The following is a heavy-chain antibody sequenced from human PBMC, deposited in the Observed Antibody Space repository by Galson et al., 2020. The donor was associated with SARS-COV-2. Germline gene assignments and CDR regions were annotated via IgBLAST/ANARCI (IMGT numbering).Heavy chain of an antibody. CDR2: VSGSGSAT. CDR3: AKRHRDSSGFDY. Sequence: RLSCAASGFTFSNYAMNWLRQAPGKGLEWVSGVSGSGSATYHAGSAKGRFTISRDNSQNTLYLHMNSLRAEDTAIYYCAKRHRDSSGFDYWGQGVRVTVSS. V-gene: IGHV3-23*01. CDR1: GFTFSNYA. J-gene: IGHJ4*02. D-gene: IGHD3-22*01.